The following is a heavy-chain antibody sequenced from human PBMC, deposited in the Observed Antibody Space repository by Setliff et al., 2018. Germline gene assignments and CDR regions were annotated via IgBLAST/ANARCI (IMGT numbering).Heavy chain of an antibody. Sequence: GGSLRLSCAASGVTFSRHAMHWVRQAPGKGLEWVAVMSNDGSDKNYADSVKGRFTISRDNSKNTLYLQMSSLRAEDTAVYYCARTYCSDTSCYDYYYHMDVWGKGATVTVSS. V-gene: IGHV3-30*15. CDR3: ARTYCSDTSCYDYYYHMDV. CDR1: GVTFSRHA. CDR2: MSNDGSDK. J-gene: IGHJ6*03. D-gene: IGHD2-2*01.